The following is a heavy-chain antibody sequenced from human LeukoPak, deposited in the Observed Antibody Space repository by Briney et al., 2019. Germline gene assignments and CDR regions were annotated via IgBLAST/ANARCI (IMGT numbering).Heavy chain of an antibody. CDR3: AKDRSCTNDICHGDFDY. D-gene: IGHD2-8*01. J-gene: IGHJ4*02. CDR2: ISGSGGST. CDR1: GFTFSSYA. V-gene: IGHV3-23*01. Sequence: LSGGSLRLSCAASGFTFSSYAVSWVRQAPGKGLEWVSSISGSGGSTYSADSVKGRFTISRDNSKNTLYLQMNSLRAEDTALYYCAKDRSCTNDICHGDFDYWGQGTLVTVSS.